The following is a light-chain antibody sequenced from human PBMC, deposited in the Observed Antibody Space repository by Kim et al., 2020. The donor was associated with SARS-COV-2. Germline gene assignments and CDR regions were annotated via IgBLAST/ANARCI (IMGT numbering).Light chain of an antibody. Sequence: GQSVTISCTGTSSDVGGYNYVSWYQQHPGKAPKLMIYEVSKRPSGVPDRFSGSKSGNTVSLTVSGLQAEDEADYYCSSYAGSNNVVFGGGTQLTVL. CDR2: EVS. CDR3: SSYAGSNNVV. CDR1: SSDVGGYNY. J-gene: IGLJ2*01. V-gene: IGLV2-8*01.